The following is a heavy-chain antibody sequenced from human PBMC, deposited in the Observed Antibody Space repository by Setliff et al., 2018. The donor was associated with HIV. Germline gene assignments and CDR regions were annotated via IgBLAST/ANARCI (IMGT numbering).Heavy chain of an antibody. V-gene: IGHV1-2*02. Sequence: ASVKVSCKASGYTFTGYYMHWVRQAPGQGLEWMGWINPNSGGTNYAQKFQGRVTMTRDTSISTAYMELSRLRSDDTAVYYCARVGRNFVATMSADYYYYMDVWGKGTTVTVS. CDR1: GYTFTGYY. D-gene: IGHD5-12*01. CDR2: INPNSGGT. J-gene: IGHJ6*03. CDR3: ARVGRNFVATMSADYYYYMDV.